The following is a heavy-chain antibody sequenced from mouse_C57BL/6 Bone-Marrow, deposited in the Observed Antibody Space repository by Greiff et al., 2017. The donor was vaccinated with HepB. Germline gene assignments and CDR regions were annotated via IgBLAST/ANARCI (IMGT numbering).Heavy chain of an antibody. V-gene: IGHV1-54*01. D-gene: IGHD2-3*01. Sequence: QVQLQQSGAELVRPGTSVKVSCKASGYAFTNYLIEWVKQRPGQGLEWIGVINPGSGGTNYNEKFKGKATLTADKSSSTAYMQLSSLTSEDSAVYFCARWGYDGYPYWGQGTLVTVSA. CDR2: INPGSGGT. J-gene: IGHJ3*01. CDR3: ARWGYDGYPY. CDR1: GYAFTNYL.